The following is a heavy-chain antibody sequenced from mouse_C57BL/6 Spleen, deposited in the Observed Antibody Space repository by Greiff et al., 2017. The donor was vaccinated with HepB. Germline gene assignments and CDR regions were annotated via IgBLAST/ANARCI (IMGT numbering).Heavy chain of an antibody. D-gene: IGHD4-1*01. V-gene: IGHV1-15*01. CDR2: IDPETGGT. Sequence: VKLQQSGAELVRPGASVTLSCKASGYTFTDYEMHWVKQTPVHGLEWIGAIDPETGGTAYNQKFKGKAILTADKSSSTAYMELRSLTSEDSAVYYCTRGSNWEGFAYWGQGTLVTVSA. CDR3: TRGSNWEGFAY. J-gene: IGHJ3*01. CDR1: GYTFTDYE.